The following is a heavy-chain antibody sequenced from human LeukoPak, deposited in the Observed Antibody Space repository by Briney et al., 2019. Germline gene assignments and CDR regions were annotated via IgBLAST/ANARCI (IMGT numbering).Heavy chain of an antibody. Sequence: QPGGSLRLSCAASGFTVSSNYMSWARQAPGKGLEWVSVIYSGGSTYYADSVKGRFTISRDNSKNTLYLQMNSLRAEDTAVYYCAREQRSWYAFDIWGQGTMVTVSS. D-gene: IGHD6-13*01. CDR2: IYSGGST. V-gene: IGHV3-53*01. J-gene: IGHJ3*02. CDR3: AREQRSWYAFDI. CDR1: GFTVSSNY.